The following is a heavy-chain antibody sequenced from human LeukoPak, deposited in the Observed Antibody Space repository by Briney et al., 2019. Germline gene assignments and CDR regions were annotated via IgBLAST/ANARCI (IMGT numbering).Heavy chain of an antibody. D-gene: IGHD6-6*01. Sequence: GGSLRLSCAASGFTFNTYGLHWVRQAPGKGLEWVANIKQDGSEKYYVDSVKGRFTISRDNAKNSLYLQMNSLRAEDTAVYYCARENLEYSTPYFDYWGQGTLVTVSS. V-gene: IGHV3-7*01. CDR1: GFTFNTYG. CDR2: IKQDGSEK. J-gene: IGHJ4*02. CDR3: ARENLEYSTPYFDY.